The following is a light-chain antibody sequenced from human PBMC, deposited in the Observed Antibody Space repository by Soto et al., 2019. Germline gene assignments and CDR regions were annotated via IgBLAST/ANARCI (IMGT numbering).Light chain of an antibody. CDR3: QQRSHWPT. CDR2: RTS. J-gene: IGKJ1*01. V-gene: IGKV3-11*01. CDR1: QSINDN. Sequence: DIVMTQSPSTLSVSPGERATLSCRASQSINDNLAWYQQKPGQAPRLLMFRTSTRATGFPARFSGSGSGTDFTLTISSLEPEDFAFYFCQQRSHWPTFGQGTKVDI.